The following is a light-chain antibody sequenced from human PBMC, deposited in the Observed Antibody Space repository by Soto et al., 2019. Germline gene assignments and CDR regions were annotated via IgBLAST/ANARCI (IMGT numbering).Light chain of an antibody. Sequence: QSVLTQSPSVSAAPGQKVTISCSGSSSNIGNNYVSWYQKLPGTAPKLLIYDNNKRPSGIPDRFSGSKSGTSGTLDITGLQTGDEDDYYCATWDGSLPGEVFGGGTQLTVL. J-gene: IGLJ2*01. CDR1: SSNIGNNY. CDR2: DNN. CDR3: ATWDGSLPGEV. V-gene: IGLV1-51*01.